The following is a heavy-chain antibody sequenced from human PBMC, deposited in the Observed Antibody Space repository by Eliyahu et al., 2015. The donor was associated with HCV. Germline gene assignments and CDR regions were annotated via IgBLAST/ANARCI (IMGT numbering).Heavy chain of an antibody. CDR3: VSNSTY. CDR2: IESKTDGGTT. V-gene: IGHV3-15*04. J-gene: IGHJ4*02. Sequence: XVQLXESGGXLVXPGXSLRLXCAASGFTFTNAWMNWVRQASGKGLEWVGRIESKTDGGTTDYAAPVKGRFTISRDDSKNVLYLQMNSLKIEDTAVYYCVSNSTYWGQGTLVTVSS. CDR1: GFTFTNAW. D-gene: IGHD1-1*01.